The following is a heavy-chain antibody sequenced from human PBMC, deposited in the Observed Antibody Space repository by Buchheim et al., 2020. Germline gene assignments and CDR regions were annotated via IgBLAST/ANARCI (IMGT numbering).Heavy chain of an antibody. V-gene: IGHV3-23*01. Sequence: EVQLLESGGGLVQPGGSLRLSCAASGFTFSSYAMSWVRQAPGKGLEWVSTISAGGGSTDYADSVKGRFTISRDNSTNTLYLQMNSLRAEDTAVYYCAKRLTGTAHNDYLDYWGQGTL. CDR2: ISAGGGST. J-gene: IGHJ4*02. CDR1: GFTFSSYA. D-gene: IGHD1-7*01. CDR3: AKRLTGTAHNDYLDY.